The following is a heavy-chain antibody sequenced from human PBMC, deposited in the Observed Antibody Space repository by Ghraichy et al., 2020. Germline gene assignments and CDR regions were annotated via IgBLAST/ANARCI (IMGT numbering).Heavy chain of an antibody. D-gene: IGHD3-3*01. J-gene: IGHJ4*02. Sequence: LSLTCAASGFTFSSYAMHWVRQAPGKGLEYVSAISSNGGSTYYANSVKGRFTISRDNSKNTLYLQMGSLRAEDMAVYYCARDHSPRYDFWSGYYTYFDYWGQGTLVTVSS. CDR3: ARDHSPRYDFWSGYYTYFDY. V-gene: IGHV3-64*01. CDR1: GFTFSSYA. CDR2: ISSNGGST.